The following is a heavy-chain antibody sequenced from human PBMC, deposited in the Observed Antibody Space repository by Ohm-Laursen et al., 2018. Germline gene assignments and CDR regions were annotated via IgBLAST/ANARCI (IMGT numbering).Heavy chain of an antibody. Sequence: SLRLSCSASGFAFSSYGMNWVRQAPGKGLEWVSSISSSSSYIYYADSVKGRFTISRDNAKNTLYLQMNSLRAEDTAVYYCVRALRDTVGTHDYWGQGTLVTVSS. CDR3: VRALRDTVGTHDY. D-gene: IGHD6-13*01. CDR2: ISSSSSYI. CDR1: GFAFSSYG. V-gene: IGHV3-21*01. J-gene: IGHJ4*02.